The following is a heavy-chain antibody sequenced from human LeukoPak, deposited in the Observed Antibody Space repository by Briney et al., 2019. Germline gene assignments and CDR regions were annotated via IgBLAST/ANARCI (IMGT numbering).Heavy chain of an antibody. CDR3: AKAPVTSCRGAFCYPFDY. J-gene: IGHJ4*02. V-gene: IGHV3-48*03. D-gene: IGHD2-15*01. CDR2: ISSSGSTI. CDR1: GFTFSSYE. Sequence: GGSLRLSCAASGFTFSSYEMNWVRQAPGKGLEWVSYISSSGSTIYYADSVKGRFTISRDNAKNSLYLQMNSLRAEDAAVYYCAKAPVTSCRGAFCYPFDYWGQGTLVTVSS.